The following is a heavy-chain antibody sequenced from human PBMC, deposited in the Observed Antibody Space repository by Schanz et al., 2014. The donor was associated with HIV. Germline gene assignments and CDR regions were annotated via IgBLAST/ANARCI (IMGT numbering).Heavy chain of an antibody. D-gene: IGHD3-16*01. CDR2: ISAGVGTA. CDR3: AIRTPMISFGAFDI. Sequence: EALLLESGGGLVQPGGSLRLSCAVSGFTITSYGMSWVRQAPGKGLEWVSTISAGVGTASYADSVKGRFTISRDNSKKMLFLQMNRLRAEDTAVYYCAIRTPMISFGAFDIWGRGTMVTVSS. CDR1: GFTITSYG. J-gene: IGHJ3*02. V-gene: IGHV3-23*01.